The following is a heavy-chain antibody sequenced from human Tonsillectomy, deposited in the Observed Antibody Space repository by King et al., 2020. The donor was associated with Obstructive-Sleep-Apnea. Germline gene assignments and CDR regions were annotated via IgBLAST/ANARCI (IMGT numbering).Heavy chain of an antibody. CDR1: GGSISSYY. CDR3: ARHGGYSYGYNFDY. D-gene: IGHD5-18*01. CDR2: IYYSGST. V-gene: IGHV4-59*08. J-gene: IGHJ4*02. Sequence: QLQESGPGLVKPSETLSLTCTVSGGSISSYYWSWIRQPPGQGLEWIGYIYYSGSTNYNPSLKSRVTISVNTSKNQFSLNLSSVTAADTAVYYCARHGGYSYGYNFDYWGQGTRVTVSS.